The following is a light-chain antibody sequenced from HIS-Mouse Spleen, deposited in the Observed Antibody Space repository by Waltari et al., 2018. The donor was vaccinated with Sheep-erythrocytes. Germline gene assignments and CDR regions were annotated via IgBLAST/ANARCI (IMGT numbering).Light chain of an antibody. CDR2: EVS. CDR3: CSYAGSSTPWV. J-gene: IGLJ3*02. CDR1: SSDVGSYNL. Sequence: QSALTQPASVSGSPGQSITISCTGTSSDVGSYNLVSWYQQHPGKAPKLMIYEVSKRPSVRSNRVSGSKSGNTASLTISGLQAEDEADYYCCSYAGSSTPWVFGGGTKLTVL. V-gene: IGLV2-23*02.